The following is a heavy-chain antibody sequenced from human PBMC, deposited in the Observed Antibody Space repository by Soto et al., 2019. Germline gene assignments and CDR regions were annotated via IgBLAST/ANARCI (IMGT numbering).Heavy chain of an antibody. J-gene: IGHJ5*02. CDR1: GGSISSYY. CDR3: ARVLECGYYCWGQLYNWFDP. Sequence: SETLSLTCTVSGGSISSYYWSWIRQPPGKGLEWIGYIYYSGSTNYNPSLKSRVTISVDTSKNQFSLKLSSVTAADTAVYYCARVLECGYYCWGQLYNWFDPWGQGTLVTVSS. D-gene: IGHD3-3*01. CDR2: IYYSGST. V-gene: IGHV4-59*01.